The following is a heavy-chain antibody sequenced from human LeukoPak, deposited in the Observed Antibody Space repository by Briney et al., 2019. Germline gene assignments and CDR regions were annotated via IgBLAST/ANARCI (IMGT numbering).Heavy chain of an antibody. D-gene: IGHD4-17*01. Sequence: ASVKVSCKASGYTFTSYYMHWVRQAPGQGLEWMGIINPSAGSTSYAQKFQGRVTMTRATSTSTVYMELSSLRSEDTAVYYCARSIRLDYGDSLYNYFDYWGQGTLVTVSS. J-gene: IGHJ4*02. CDR1: GYTFTSYY. CDR3: ARSIRLDYGDSLYNYFDY. V-gene: IGHV1-46*01. CDR2: INPSAGST.